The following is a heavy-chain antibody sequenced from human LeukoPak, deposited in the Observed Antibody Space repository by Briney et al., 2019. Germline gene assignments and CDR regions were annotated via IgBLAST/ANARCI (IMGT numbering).Heavy chain of an antibody. CDR2: ISDSSRYI. D-gene: IGHD1-1*01. CDR3: ARRGTGHGMDV. V-gene: IGHV3-21*01. Sequence: GGSLRLSCTASGFTFSDYSMNWVRQAPGKGLEWVSSISDSSRYIYYADSVKGRFTISRDNAKNSLYLQMNSLRAEDTAVYYCARRGTGHGMDVWGQGTTVIVSS. J-gene: IGHJ6*02. CDR1: GFTFSDYS.